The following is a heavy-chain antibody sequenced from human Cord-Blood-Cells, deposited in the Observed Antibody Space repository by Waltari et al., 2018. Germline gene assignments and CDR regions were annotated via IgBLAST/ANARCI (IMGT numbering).Heavy chain of an antibody. CDR3: ARGIPTAAGIDY. CDR2: ISYDGSNK. D-gene: IGHD6-13*01. CDR1: GFTFSSYA. Sequence: QVQRVESGGGVVQPGRSLRLSCAASGFTFSSYAMHWVRQATGKGLGWVAVISYDGSNKYYADSVKGRFTISRDNSKNTLYLQMNSLRAEDTAVYYCARGIPTAAGIDYWGQGTLVTVSS. J-gene: IGHJ4*02. V-gene: IGHV3-30*04.